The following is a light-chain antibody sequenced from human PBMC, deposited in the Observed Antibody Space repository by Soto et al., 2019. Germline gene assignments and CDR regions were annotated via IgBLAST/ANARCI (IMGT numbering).Light chain of an antibody. CDR1: SSDVCGYNY. J-gene: IGLJ2*01. CDR2: EVS. CDR3: ISYTSKSTWV. V-gene: IGLV2-14*01. Sequence: QSALTQPASVSGSPGQSITISCTGTSSDVCGYNYVSWFQQHPGLVPKLIIYEVSHRPSGVSNRFSGSKSVNTASLTISGLQSEDEADYYCISYTSKSTWVFGGGTKLTVL.